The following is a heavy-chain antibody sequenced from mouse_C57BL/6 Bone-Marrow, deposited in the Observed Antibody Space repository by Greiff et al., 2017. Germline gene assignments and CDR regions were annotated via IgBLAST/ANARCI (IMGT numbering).Heavy chain of an antibody. CDR3: SRSAITTVDWYFDV. D-gene: IGHD1-2*01. V-gene: IGHV1-55*01. Sequence: QVQLQQPGAELVKPGASVKMSCKASGYTFTSYWINWVQQRPGQGLEWIGDIYPGSGSTNYNEKFKSKAPLTVDTSSSTAYMQLSSLTSEDSAVAYCSRSAITTVDWYFDVWGTGTTVTVSS. CDR2: IYPGSGST. J-gene: IGHJ1*03. CDR1: GYTFTSYW.